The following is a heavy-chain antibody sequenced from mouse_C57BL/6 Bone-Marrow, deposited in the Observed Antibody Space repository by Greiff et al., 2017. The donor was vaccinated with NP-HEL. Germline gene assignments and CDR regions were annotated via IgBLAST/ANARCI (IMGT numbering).Heavy chain of an antibody. J-gene: IGHJ3*01. V-gene: IGHV7-3*01. CDR3: AIYGNYWFAY. Sequence: EVKLVESGGGLVQPGGSLSLSCAASGFTFTDYYMSWVRQPPGKALEWLGFIRNKANGYTTEYSASVKGRFTISRDNSQSILYLQMNALRAEDSATYYCAIYGNYWFAYWGQGTLVTVSA. CDR2: IRNKANGYTT. CDR1: GFTFTDYY. D-gene: IGHD2-1*01.